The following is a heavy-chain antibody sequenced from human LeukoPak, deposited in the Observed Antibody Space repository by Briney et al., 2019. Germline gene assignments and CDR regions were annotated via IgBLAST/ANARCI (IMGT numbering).Heavy chain of an antibody. Sequence: PGGSLRLSCAASGFTFSSYAMSWVRQAPGKGLEWVSAISGSGGSTYYADSVKGRFTTSRDNSKNTLYLQMSSLRAEDTAVYYCAKDQRVRGGLYYYYYGMDVWGQGTTVTVSS. D-gene: IGHD3-10*01. CDR3: AKDQRVRGGLYYYYYGMDV. CDR1: GFTFSSYA. J-gene: IGHJ6*02. CDR2: ISGSGGST. V-gene: IGHV3-23*01.